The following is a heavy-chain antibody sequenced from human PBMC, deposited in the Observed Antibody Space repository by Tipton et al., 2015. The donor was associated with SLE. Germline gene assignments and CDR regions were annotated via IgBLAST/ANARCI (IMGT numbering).Heavy chain of an antibody. CDR2: IYHSGST. J-gene: IGHJ3*02. D-gene: IGHD1-26*01. V-gene: IGHV4-38-2*01. CDR1: GYSISSGYY. Sequence: TLSLICAVSGYSISSGYYWGWIRQPPGKGLEWIGSIYHSGSTYYNPSLKSRVTISVDTSKNQFSLKLSSVTAADTAVYYCARPGPLSSGSYYDAFDIWGQGTMVTVSS. CDR3: ARPGPLSSGSYYDAFDI.